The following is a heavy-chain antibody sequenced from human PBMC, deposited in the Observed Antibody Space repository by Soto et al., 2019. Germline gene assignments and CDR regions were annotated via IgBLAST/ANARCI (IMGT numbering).Heavy chain of an antibody. J-gene: IGHJ5*02. V-gene: IGHV4-30-4*01. CDR1: GGSISSGDYY. D-gene: IGHD6-13*01. CDR3: ARGAGVAAAGTTNWFDP. CDR2: IYYSGST. Sequence: KSSETLSLTCTVSGGSISSGDYYWSWIRQPPGKGLEWIGYIYYSGSTYYNPSLKSRVTISVDTSKNQFSLKLSSVTAADTAVYYCARGAGVAAAGTTNWFDPWGQGTLVTVST.